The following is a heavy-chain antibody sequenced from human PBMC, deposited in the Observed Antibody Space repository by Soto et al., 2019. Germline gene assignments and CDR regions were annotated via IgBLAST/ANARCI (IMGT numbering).Heavy chain of an antibody. Sequence: QVQLQESGPGLVKPSQTLSLTCSVSGDSVSNGGYYWNWIRQHPGKGLEWIAYIYNNEDTFYNPSLKSRVTISADSSKNEFSLKLTSVTAADTAVYYCARDSGKFNYLDYWGHGIRVIVSS. J-gene: IGHJ4*01. CDR1: GDSVSNGGYY. CDR3: ARDSGKFNYLDY. CDR2: IYNNEDT. V-gene: IGHV4-31*03.